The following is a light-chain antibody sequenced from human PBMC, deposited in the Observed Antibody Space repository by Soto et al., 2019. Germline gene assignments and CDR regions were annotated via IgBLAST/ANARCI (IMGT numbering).Light chain of an antibody. J-gene: IGLJ1*01. CDR1: SSDVGGYNY. CDR2: EVS. CDR3: CSFAGTGTFGGYV. Sequence: QSALTQPASVSGSPGQSITISCTGTSSDVGGYNYVSWFQQHPGKAPEVIIYEVSNRPSGVSNRFSGSKSGITASLTISGLQPEDEADYYCCSFAGTGTFGGYVFGTGTKVTVL. V-gene: IGLV2-14*03.